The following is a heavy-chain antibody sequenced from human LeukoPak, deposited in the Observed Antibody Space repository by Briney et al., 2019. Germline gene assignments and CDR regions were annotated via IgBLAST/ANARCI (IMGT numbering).Heavy chain of an antibody. D-gene: IGHD2-2*01. CDR2: ISYDGSNK. J-gene: IGHJ6*04. Sequence: PGGSLRLSCAASGFTFSSYAMHWVRQAPGKGLEWVAVISYDGSNKYYADSVKGRFTISRDNSKYTLYLQMNSLRAEDTAVYYCARDGYCSSTSCGGVYYYYGMDVWGKGTTVTVSS. CDR3: ARDGYCSSTSCGGVYYYYGMDV. CDR1: GFTFSSYA. V-gene: IGHV3-30*04.